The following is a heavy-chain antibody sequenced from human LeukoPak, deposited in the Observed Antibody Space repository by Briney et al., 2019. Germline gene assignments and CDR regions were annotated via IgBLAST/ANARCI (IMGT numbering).Heavy chain of an antibody. CDR1: GFTLSDYY. J-gene: IGHJ6*02. CDR2: ISSSSSYI. D-gene: IGHD1-26*01. CDR3: ARGRAYRDGTDV. Sequence: PGGSLRLSCAASGFTLSDYYMSWIRQAPGKGLGWVSYISSSSSYINYADSVKGRFTISRDNAKNSLYLQMNSLRAEDTAVYYCARGRAYRDGTDVWGQGTTVTVSS. V-gene: IGHV3-11*06.